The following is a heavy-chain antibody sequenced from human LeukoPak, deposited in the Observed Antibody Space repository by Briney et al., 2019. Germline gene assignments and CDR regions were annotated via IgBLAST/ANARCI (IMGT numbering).Heavy chain of an antibody. V-gene: IGHV1-2*02. CDR3: GRGTPRSAAPPGVDY. J-gene: IGHJ4*02. Sequence: ASVKVSCKASGYTFTGYYMHWVPQAPGQGLERMGWISPNSGGTNYAQKFQGRVTMTRDTSISTAYMEVSRLTSDDTAVYYCGRGTPRSAAPPGVDYWGEGNPVTVSS. CDR1: GYTFTGYY. D-gene: IGHD6-6*01. CDR2: ISPNSGGT.